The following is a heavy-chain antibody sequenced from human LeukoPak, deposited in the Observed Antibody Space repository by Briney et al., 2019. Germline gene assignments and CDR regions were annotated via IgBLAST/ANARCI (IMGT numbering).Heavy chain of an antibody. Sequence: GGSLRLSCAASGFTFSNYEMNWIRQAPGKGLEWISYISNSGNTKYYADSVKGRFTISRDNSKNTLYLQMNSLRAEDTAVYYCAKGSYSSSFVSYYMDVWGKGTTVTVSS. V-gene: IGHV3-48*03. D-gene: IGHD6-6*01. J-gene: IGHJ6*03. CDR1: GFTFSNYE. CDR3: AKGSYSSSFVSYYMDV. CDR2: ISNSGNTK.